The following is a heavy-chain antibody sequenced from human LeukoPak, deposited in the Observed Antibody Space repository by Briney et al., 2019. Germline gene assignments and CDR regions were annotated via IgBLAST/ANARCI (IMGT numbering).Heavy chain of an antibody. D-gene: IGHD1-26*01. Sequence: GGSLRLSCAASGFTFSSYGMSWVRQAPGKGLEWVSAISGSGGSTFYADSVKGRFTISRDNPKNTLFLQMNSLRVEDTAIYYCAKCLGPTETQFDYWGQGTLVTVSS. CDR2: ISGSGGST. CDR1: GFTFSSYG. V-gene: IGHV3-23*01. CDR3: AKCLGPTETQFDY. J-gene: IGHJ4*02.